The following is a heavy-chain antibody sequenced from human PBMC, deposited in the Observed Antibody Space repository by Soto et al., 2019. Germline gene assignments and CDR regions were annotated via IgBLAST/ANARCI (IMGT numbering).Heavy chain of an antibody. CDR3: AKDWGYSSGGSCPYYGMDV. CDR2: ISNDGSEK. CDR1: GFTFNNYG. Sequence: GGSLRLSCAASGFTFNNYGMHWVRKAPGKGLEWVAVISNDGSEKFYAESMKGRFTISRDNSKYTLYLQMNSLRAEDAAVYYCAKDWGYSSGGSCPYYGMDVWGQGTTVTVYS. D-gene: IGHD2-15*01. J-gene: IGHJ6*02. V-gene: IGHV3-30*18.